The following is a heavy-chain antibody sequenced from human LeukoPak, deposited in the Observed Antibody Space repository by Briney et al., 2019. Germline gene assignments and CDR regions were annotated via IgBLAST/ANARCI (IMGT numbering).Heavy chain of an antibody. CDR3: ARGENCSGGSCFHAFDI. Sequence: PSETLSLTCTVSGGSISSYYWSWIRQPAGKGLEWIGRIYISGSTNYNPSLKSRVTMSVDTSKNQFSLKLSSVTAADTAVYYCARGENCSGGSCFHAFDIWGQGTMVTVSS. CDR2: IYISGST. J-gene: IGHJ3*02. CDR1: GGSISSYY. V-gene: IGHV4-4*07. D-gene: IGHD2-15*01.